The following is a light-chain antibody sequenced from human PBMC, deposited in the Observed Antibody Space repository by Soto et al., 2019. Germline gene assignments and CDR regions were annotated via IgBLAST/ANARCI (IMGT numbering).Light chain of an antibody. CDR1: QSISSY. Sequence: DIQMTQSPSSLSASVGDRDTNTCRASQSISSYLNWYQQKPGKAPKLLIYAASSLQSGVPPRFSGSGSGTDFTLTISILQPEDFATYYCQQSYSTPPITFGQGTRLEIK. V-gene: IGKV1-39*01. CDR2: AAS. J-gene: IGKJ5*01. CDR3: QQSYSTPPIT.